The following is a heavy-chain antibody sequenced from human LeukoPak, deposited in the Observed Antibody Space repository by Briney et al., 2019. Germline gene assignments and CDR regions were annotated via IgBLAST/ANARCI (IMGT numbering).Heavy chain of an antibody. CDR2: IKQDGSEK. V-gene: IGHV3-7*01. Sequence: GGSLRLSCAASGFTFSSYWMSWVRQAPGKGLEWVANIKQDGSEKYYVDSVKGRFTISRDNAKNSLYLQMNSLRAEDTAVYYCARDGYYYDSSGYYYVRGAAYFDYWGQGTLATVSS. J-gene: IGHJ4*02. CDR1: GFTFSSYW. CDR3: ARDGYYYDSSGYYYVRGAAYFDY. D-gene: IGHD3-22*01.